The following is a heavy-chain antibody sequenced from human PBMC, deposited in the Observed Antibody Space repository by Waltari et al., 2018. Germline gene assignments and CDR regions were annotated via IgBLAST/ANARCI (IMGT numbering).Heavy chain of an antibody. J-gene: IGHJ4*02. Sequence: QVQLVQSGSELKKPGASMEISCKASGYTFTTQAIHWVRQAPGQGLEWMGWINTKSGNPTYAQDFTGRFVFSLDTSVSTAYLQISSLEAEDTAVYYCARKGPVITGTTFVGDYWGQGTLVTVSS. CDR3: ARKGPVITGTTFVGDY. D-gene: IGHD1-7*01. V-gene: IGHV7-4-1*02. CDR2: INTKSGNP. CDR1: GYTFTTQA.